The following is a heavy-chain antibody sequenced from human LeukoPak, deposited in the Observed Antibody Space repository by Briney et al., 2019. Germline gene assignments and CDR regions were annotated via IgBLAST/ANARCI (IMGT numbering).Heavy chain of an antibody. CDR2: ISSSSSYI. CDR1: GFTFSSYS. CDR3: ARELVEIAAAATDY. D-gene: IGHD6-13*01. J-gene: IGHJ4*02. Sequence: GGSLRLSCAASGFTFSSYSMNYVRQAPVKVLEWDSSISSSSSYIYYADSVKGRFTISRDNAKNSLYLQMKSLRVEDTAVYYCARELVEIAAAATDYWGQGTLVTVSS. V-gene: IGHV3-21*01.